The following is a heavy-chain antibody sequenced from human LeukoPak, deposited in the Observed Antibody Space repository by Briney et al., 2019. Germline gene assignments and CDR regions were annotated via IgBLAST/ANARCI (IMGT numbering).Heavy chain of an antibody. J-gene: IGHJ3*02. CDR2: IIPILGIA. D-gene: IGHD3-3*01. CDR1: GGTFSSYA. Sequence: ASVKVSCKASGGTFSSYAISWVRQAPGQGLEWMGRIIPILGIANYAQKFQGRVTITADKSTSTAYMELSSLRSEDTAVYYCARDSRRRITIFGVVIIPRAFDIWGQGTMVTVSS. CDR3: ARDSRRRITIFGVVIIPRAFDI. V-gene: IGHV1-69*04.